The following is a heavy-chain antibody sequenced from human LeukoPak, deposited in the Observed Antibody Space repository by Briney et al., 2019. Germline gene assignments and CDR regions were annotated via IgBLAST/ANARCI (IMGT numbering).Heavy chain of an antibody. V-gene: IGHV4-59*08. CDR1: GSSMNLYS. J-gene: IGHJ6*03. CDR3: ASQYSSVEAYYYYYMDV. Sequence: SETLSLTCSVSGSSMNLYSWNWIRQSPGKGLEWIAYMYYSGTTNYNPSLENRAAISLDLSRHQFSLRLNSVTAADTAVYYCASQYSSVEAYYYYYMDVWGKGTTVTVSS. D-gene: IGHD6-13*01. CDR2: MYYSGTT.